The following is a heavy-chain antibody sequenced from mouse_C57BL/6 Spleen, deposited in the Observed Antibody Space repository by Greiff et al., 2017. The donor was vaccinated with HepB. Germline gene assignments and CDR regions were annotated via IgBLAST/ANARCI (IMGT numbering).Heavy chain of an antibody. Sequence: VQLKESGPGLVKPSQSLSLTCSVTGYSITSGYYWNWIRQFPGNKLEWMGYISYDGSNNYNPSLKNRISITRDTSKNQVFLKLNSVTTEDTATYYCARGYGTGAMDYWGQGTSVTVSS. CDR2: ISYDGSN. D-gene: IGHD1-1*01. CDR1: GYSITSGYY. CDR3: ARGYGTGAMDY. V-gene: IGHV3-6*01. J-gene: IGHJ4*01.